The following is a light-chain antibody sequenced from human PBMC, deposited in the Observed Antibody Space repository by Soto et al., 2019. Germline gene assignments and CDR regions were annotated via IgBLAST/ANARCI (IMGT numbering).Light chain of an antibody. Sequence: QSALTQPASVSGSPGQSITISCTGTSSDVGGYNYVSWYQQHPGNAPKLMIYDVSNRPSGVSNRFSGSKSGSTASMTLSGLQAEDEADYYCSSYTSSSTDYVFGTGTKLTVL. J-gene: IGLJ1*01. CDR2: DVS. CDR3: SSYTSSSTDYV. CDR1: SSDVGGYNY. V-gene: IGLV2-14*01.